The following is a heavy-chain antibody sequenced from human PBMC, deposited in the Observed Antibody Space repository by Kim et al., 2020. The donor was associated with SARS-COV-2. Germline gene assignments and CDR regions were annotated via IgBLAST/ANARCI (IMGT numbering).Heavy chain of an antibody. CDR3: ARGHLGELSSNDY. Sequence: GDTVKGRFTISRDNAKNTLSLQMNRLRAEDTAVYYCARGHLGELSSNDYWGQGTLVTVSS. J-gene: IGHJ4*02. D-gene: IGHD3-16*02. V-gene: IGHV3-74*01.